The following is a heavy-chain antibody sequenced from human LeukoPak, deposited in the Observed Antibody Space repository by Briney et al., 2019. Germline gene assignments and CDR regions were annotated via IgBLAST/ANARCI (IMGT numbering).Heavy chain of an antibody. CDR2: INPNGGGT. V-gene: IGHV1-2*02. J-gene: IGHJ4*02. CDR1: GYTFTDYY. CDR3: SREDY. Sequence: ASVKVSCKASGYTFTDYYLHWVRQAPGQGLEWVGWINPNGGGTNYAQKFQGRVTMTRDTSISTVYMELSRLRSDDTAVYYCSREDYWGQGTLVTVSS.